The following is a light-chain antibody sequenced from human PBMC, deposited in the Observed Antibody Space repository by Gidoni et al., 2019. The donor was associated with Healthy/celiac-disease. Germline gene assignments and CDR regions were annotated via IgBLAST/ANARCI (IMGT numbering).Light chain of an antibody. V-gene: IGLV3-21*02. Sequence: SYVLTQPPSVSVAPGQTARITCGGNNLGSKSVHWYQQKPGQAPVLVVYDDSDRPSGNPERFSGSNAGNTATLTISRVEAGDEADYYCQVWDSSSDHVVFGGGTKLTVL. J-gene: IGLJ2*01. CDR2: DDS. CDR1: NLGSKS. CDR3: QVWDSSSDHVV.